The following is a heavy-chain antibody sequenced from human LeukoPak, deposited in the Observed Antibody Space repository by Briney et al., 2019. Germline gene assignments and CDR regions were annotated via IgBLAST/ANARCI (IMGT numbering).Heavy chain of an antibody. V-gene: IGHV1-58*01. CDR1: GFTFTRSA. CDR3: AAARGATIELLDY. D-gene: IGHD5-12*01. CDR2: IVVGSGNT. J-gene: IGHJ4*02. Sequence: SVKVSCKASGFTFTRSAVQWVRQARGQGLGWIGWIVVGSGNTNYAQKFQERVTITRDMSTSTAYMELSSLRSEDTAVYYCAAARGATIELLDYWGQGTLVTVSS.